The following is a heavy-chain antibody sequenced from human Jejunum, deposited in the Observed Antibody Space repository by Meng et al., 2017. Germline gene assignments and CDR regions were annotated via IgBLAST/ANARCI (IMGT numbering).Heavy chain of an antibody. CDR3: TGGPDSAKSGY. CDR1: GASVNSGFYY. J-gene: IGHJ4*02. V-gene: IGHV4-61*01. Sequence: SGPGMWWPSETLYLPWHVSGASVNSGFYYWNWVRQPPGKGLEFIGSFHHSGSAHYNASLEGRVTMSLDTSKNQFSLRLTSVTAADSALYYCTGGPDSAKSGYWGQGTLVTVSS. CDR2: FHHSGSA. D-gene: IGHD1-14*01.